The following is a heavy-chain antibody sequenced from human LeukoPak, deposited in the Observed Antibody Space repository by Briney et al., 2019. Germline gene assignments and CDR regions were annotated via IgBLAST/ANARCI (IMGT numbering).Heavy chain of an antibody. V-gene: IGHV4-59*08. J-gene: IGHJ4*02. CDR3: ATWRAAKTGFDY. CDR2: IYYSGST. D-gene: IGHD1-1*01. Sequence: TSKTLSLTCTVSGGSISSYYWSWIRQPPGKGLDWIGYIYYSGSTNYNPSLKSRVTISVDTSKNQFSLRLRSVTAADTAVYYCATWRAAKTGFDYWGQGTLVTVSS. CDR1: GGSISSYY.